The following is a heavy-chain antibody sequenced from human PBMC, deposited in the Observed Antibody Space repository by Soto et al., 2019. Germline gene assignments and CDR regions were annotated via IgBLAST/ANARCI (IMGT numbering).Heavy chain of an antibody. Sequence: PSETLSLTCTVSGGSISTSDYYWGWIRQPPGKGLQWVGNIYYNGITYYSPSLTSRVTISVDTSKTQFSLTLSSVTAAETAVYYCARGYCSSTNCHTFDCWGQGIPVTVSS. J-gene: IGHJ4*02. D-gene: IGHD2-2*02. CDR2: IYYNGIT. V-gene: IGHV4-39*01. CDR1: GGSISTSDYY. CDR3: ARGYCSSTNCHTFDC.